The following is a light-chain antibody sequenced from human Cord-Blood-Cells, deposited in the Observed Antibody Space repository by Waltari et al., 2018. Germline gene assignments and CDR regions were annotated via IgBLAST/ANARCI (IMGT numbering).Light chain of an antibody. Sequence: DIQMTQSPSSLSASVGDRVTITCRASQSISSYLNWYQQKPGKAHKLLIYAASSLQSGVPSRFSGSGSGTDFTLTISSLQPEDFATYYCQQSDSTPCTFGPGTKVDIK. CDR2: AAS. CDR3: QQSDSTPCT. V-gene: IGKV1-39*01. CDR1: QSISSY. J-gene: IGKJ3*01.